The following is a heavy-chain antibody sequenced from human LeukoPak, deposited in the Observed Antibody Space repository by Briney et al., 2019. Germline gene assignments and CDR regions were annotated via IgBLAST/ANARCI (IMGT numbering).Heavy chain of an antibody. Sequence: GGSLRLSCVASGFPFSSYGMNWVRQAPGKGLEWVSSISSSSSYIYYADSVKGRFTISRDNAKNSLYLQMNSLRAEDTAVYYCARALGYCSSTSCYRDYYYYYYMDVWGKGTTVTVSS. CDR3: ARALGYCSSTSCYRDYYYYYYMDV. D-gene: IGHD2-2*02. CDR1: GFPFSSYG. J-gene: IGHJ6*03. V-gene: IGHV3-21*01. CDR2: ISSSSSYI.